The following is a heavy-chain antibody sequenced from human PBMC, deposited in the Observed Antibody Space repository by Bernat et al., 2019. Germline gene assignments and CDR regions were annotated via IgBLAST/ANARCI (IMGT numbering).Heavy chain of an antibody. Sequence: EVQLVESGGGLVQPGRSLRLSCTASGFTFGDYAMSWVRQAPGKGLEWVGFIRRKAYGGTTEYAASVKGRFTISRDDSKSIAYLQMNSLKTEDTAVYYCTREVTFWSGYKSYYYYYYMDVWGKGTTVTVSS. J-gene: IGHJ6*03. CDR3: TREVTFWSGYKSYYYYYYMDV. CDR2: IRRKAYGGTT. V-gene: IGHV3-49*04. CDR1: GFTFGDYA. D-gene: IGHD3-3*01.